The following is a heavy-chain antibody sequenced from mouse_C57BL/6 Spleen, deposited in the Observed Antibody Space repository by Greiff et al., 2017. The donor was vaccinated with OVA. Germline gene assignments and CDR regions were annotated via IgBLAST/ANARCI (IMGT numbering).Heavy chain of an antibody. CDR1: GYSITSGYY. CDR2: ISYDGSN. J-gene: IGHJ2*01. Sequence: ESGPGLVKPSQSLSLTCSVTGYSITSGYYWNWIRQFPGNKLEWMGYISYDGSNNYNPSLKNRISITRDTSKNQFFLKLNSVTTEDTATYYCASEEGAYGNYGFDYWGQGTTLTVSS. D-gene: IGHD2-1*01. V-gene: IGHV3-6*01. CDR3: ASEEGAYGNYGFDY.